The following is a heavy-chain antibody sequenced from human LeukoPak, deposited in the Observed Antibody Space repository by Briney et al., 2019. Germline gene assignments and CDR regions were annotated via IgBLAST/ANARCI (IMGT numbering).Heavy chain of an antibody. CDR1: GGSITQTNY. Sequence: PGTLSLNCGVSGGSITQTNYCTWVRQPPGRGLEWIGEVNRQGSTNYNPSLMGRVAISVHTSENHVSLQLTSVTAADTAVYYCAREGGPYRPLDYSGQGALVTVSS. V-gene: IGHV4-4*03. CDR2: VNRQGST. J-gene: IGHJ4*02. CDR3: AREGGPYRPLDY.